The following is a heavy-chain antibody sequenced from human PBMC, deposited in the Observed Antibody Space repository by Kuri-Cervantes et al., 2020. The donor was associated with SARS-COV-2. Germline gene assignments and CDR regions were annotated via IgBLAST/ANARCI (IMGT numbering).Heavy chain of an antibody. CDR1: GESFSGYY. CDR2: VNHRGST. D-gene: IGHD6-19*01. CDR3: ARVGQWLVVRGAFDI. J-gene: IGHJ3*02. V-gene: IGHV4-34*01. Sequence: SETLSLTCAFYGESFSGYYWNWIRQSPGKGLEWIGEVNHRGSTNYNPSLKSRVTISVDTSKNQFSLKLSSVTAADTAVYYCARVGQWLVVRGAFDIWGQGTMVTVSS.